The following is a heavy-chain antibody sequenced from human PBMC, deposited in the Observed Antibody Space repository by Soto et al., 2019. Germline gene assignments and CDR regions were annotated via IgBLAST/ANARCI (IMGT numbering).Heavy chain of an antibody. CDR2: IIPILGIA. Sequence: ASVKVSCKASGGTFSSYTISWVRQAPGQGLEWMGRIIPILGIANYAQKFQGRVTITADKSTSTAYMELSSLRSEDTAVYYCARDPEYYYGSGSYGWFDPWGQGTLVTVSS. D-gene: IGHD3-10*01. V-gene: IGHV1-69*04. J-gene: IGHJ5*02. CDR1: GGTFSSYT. CDR3: ARDPEYYYGSGSYGWFDP.